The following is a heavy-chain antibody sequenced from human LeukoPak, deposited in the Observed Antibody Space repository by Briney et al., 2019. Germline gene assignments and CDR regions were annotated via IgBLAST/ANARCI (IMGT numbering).Heavy chain of an antibody. CDR2: IKEDGSEK. D-gene: IGHD2-15*01. J-gene: IGHJ5*02. Sequence: PGGSLRLSCAASGFAFSSNWMSWLRQAPGKGREWVANIKEDGSEKYYVDSVKGRFTISRDNAKNSLYLQMNNLRPEETAVYYCASYRIGYCSGDTCYADWFDPWGQGTLVTVSS. CDR1: GFAFSSNW. CDR3: ASYRIGYCSGDTCYADWFDP. V-gene: IGHV3-7*01.